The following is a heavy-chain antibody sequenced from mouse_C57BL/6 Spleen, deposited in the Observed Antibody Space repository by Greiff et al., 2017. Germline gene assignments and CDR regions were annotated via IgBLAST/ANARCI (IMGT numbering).Heavy chain of an antibody. CDR3: AREENYYGSSLEGLFAY. CDR1: GYTFTSYG. CDR2: IYIGNGYT. D-gene: IGHD1-1*01. V-gene: IGHV1-58*01. Sequence: EVQLQESGAELVRPGSSVKMSCKTSGYTFTSYGINWVKQRPGQGLEWIGYIYIGNGYTEYNEKFKGKATLTSDTSSSTAYMQLSSLTSEDSAIYFCAREENYYGSSLEGLFAYWGQGTLVTVSA. J-gene: IGHJ3*01.